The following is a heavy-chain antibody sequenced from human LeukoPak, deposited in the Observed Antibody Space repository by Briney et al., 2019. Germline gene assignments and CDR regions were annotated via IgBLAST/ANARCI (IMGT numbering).Heavy chain of an antibody. CDR2: ISGSGGST. CDR3: AKDLGYCSGGRCYSVDAFDI. J-gene: IGHJ3*02. D-gene: IGHD2-15*01. V-gene: IGHV3-23*01. Sequence: GGSLRLSCAASGFTFSSYAMSWVRQAPGKGLEWVSAISGSGGSTYYADSVKGRFTISRDNSKNTLYLQMNSLRAEDTAVYYCAKDLGYCSGGRCYSVDAFDIWGQGTMVTVSS. CDR1: GFTFSSYA.